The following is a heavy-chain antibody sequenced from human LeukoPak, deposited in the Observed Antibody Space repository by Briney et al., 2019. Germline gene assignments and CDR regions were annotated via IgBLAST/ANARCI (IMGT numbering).Heavy chain of an antibody. CDR2: ISSSGSTI. D-gene: IGHD3-10*01. J-gene: IGHJ4*02. Sequence: GGSLRLSCAASGFTFSSYEMNWVRQAPGKGLEWVSYISSSGSTIYYADSAKGRFTISRDNAKNSLYLQMNSLRAEDTAVYYCARDPYYGSGSYDYWGQGTLVTVSS. CDR1: GFTFSSYE. CDR3: ARDPYYGSGSYDY. V-gene: IGHV3-48*03.